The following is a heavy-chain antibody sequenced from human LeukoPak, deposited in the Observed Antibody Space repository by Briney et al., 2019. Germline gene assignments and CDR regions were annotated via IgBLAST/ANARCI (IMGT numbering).Heavy chain of an antibody. CDR2: LYRGDSA. CDR3: AKVAATRNAFDI. D-gene: IGHD2-15*01. J-gene: IGHJ3*02. Sequence: GGSLRLSCAASGFTVSSSYMYWVRQAPGKGLEWVSFLYRGDSAIYAESVRGRFTISRDNSKNTLYLQMNSLRAEDTAVYYCAKVAATRNAFDIWGQGTMVTVSS. CDR1: GFTVSSSY. V-gene: IGHV3-53*01.